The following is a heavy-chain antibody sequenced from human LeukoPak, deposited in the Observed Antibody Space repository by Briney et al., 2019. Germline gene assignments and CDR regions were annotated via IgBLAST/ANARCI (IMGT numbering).Heavy chain of an antibody. D-gene: IGHD6-6*01. CDR2: ISSDGGST. Sequence: PRGSLEVSCAASGFTFCYYPMHWVRQAPGKGLEYVSAISSDGGSTYYANSVKGRFTISRDNSKNMLYLQMGSLRAEGMAVYYCARWVSTSYDAFDIWGQGTMVTVSS. J-gene: IGHJ3*02. V-gene: IGHV3-64*01. CDR1: GFTFCYYP. CDR3: ARWVSTSYDAFDI.